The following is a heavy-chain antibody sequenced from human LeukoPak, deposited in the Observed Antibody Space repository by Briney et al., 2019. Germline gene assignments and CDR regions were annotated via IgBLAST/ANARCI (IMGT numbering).Heavy chain of an antibody. J-gene: IGHJ4*02. CDR1: GGSFSGYY. CDR2: INHSGST. Sequence: PSKTLSLTCGVYGGSFSGYYWSWIRQPPGKGLEWIGEINHSGSTNYNPSLKSRVTISVDTSKNQFSLNLISVTAADTAVYYCATRLYWGQGTLVTVSS. V-gene: IGHV4-34*01. CDR3: ATRLY.